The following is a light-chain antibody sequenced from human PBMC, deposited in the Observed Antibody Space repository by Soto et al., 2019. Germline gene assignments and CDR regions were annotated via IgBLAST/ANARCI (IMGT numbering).Light chain of an antibody. Sequence: QSVLTQPASVSGSPGQSITISCTGTSSDVGGYNYVSWYRQHPGKAPKLMIYEVSNRPSGFSNRFSGSKSGNTASLTISGLRAEDEADYYCSSYTSSSTLYAFGTGTKATVL. CDR1: SSDVGGYNY. CDR3: SSYTSSSTLYA. CDR2: EVS. V-gene: IGLV2-14*01. J-gene: IGLJ1*01.